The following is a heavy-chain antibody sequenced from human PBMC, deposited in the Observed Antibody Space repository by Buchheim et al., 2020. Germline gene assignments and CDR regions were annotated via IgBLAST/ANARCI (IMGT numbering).Heavy chain of an antibody. J-gene: IGHJ6*02. CDR3: AKELTAMVSYYYYGMDV. CDR1: GFTFSSYG. Sequence: QVQLVESGGGVVQPGRSLRLSCAASGFTFSSYGMHWVRQAPGKGLEWVAVISYDGSNKYYADSVKGRFTLSRDNSKNTLYLQMNSLRAEDTAVYYCAKELTAMVSYYYYGMDVWGQGTT. V-gene: IGHV3-30*18. CDR2: ISYDGSNK. D-gene: IGHD5-18*01.